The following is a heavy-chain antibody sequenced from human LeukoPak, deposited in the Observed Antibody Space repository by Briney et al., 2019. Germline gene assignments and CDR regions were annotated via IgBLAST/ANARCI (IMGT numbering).Heavy chain of an antibody. Sequence: PGGSLRLSCAASGFTFSNYAMSWVRQAPGKGLEWVSVMSGSGDSTNYADSVKGRFTISRDNSKNTVYLQMNNLRAEDTAVYYCAKDPSMYDGDYIIRWGQGTLVIVSS. CDR3: AKDPSMYDGDYIIR. CDR2: MSGSGDST. V-gene: IGHV3-23*01. D-gene: IGHD4-17*01. J-gene: IGHJ4*02. CDR1: GFTFSNYA.